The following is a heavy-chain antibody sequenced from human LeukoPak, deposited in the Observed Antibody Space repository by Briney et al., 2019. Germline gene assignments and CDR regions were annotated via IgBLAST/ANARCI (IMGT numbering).Heavy chain of an antibody. D-gene: IGHD3-16*02. V-gene: IGHV4-59*01. J-gene: IGHJ4*02. CDR3: AKYVWGSYPTFEDY. Sequence: SETLSLTCTVSGGSISSYYWSWIRKPPGKGLEWIGYISYSGSTNYNPSLKRRVTISVDTSKNQFSLKLSSVTAADTAVYYCAKYVWGSYPTFEDYWGQGTLVTVSS. CDR1: GGSISSYY. CDR2: ISYSGST.